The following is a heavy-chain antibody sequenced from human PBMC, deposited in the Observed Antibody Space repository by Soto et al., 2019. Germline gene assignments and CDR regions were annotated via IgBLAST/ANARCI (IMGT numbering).Heavy chain of an antibody. CDR1: GGSVSSGSYY. Sequence: SETLSLTCTVSGGSVSSGSYYWSWIRQPPGKGLEWIGYIYYSGSTNYNPSLKIRVTISVDTSKNQFSLKLSSVTAADSAVYYCARIGYYGSGSYYDAFDIWGQGTMVTVSS. D-gene: IGHD3-10*01. J-gene: IGHJ3*02. V-gene: IGHV4-61*01. CDR2: IYYSGST. CDR3: ARIGYYGSGSYYDAFDI.